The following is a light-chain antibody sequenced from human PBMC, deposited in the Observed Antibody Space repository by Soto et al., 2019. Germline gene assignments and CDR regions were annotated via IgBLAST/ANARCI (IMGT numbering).Light chain of an antibody. Sequence: DIQMTQSPSSLSASVGDRVTITCRASQGLSNYLAWYQQKPGKVPKLLFYAASILESGVPSRFSGSGSGTDFTLTISSLQPEDVATYYCQKYNSAPWTFGQGTKVEIK. CDR1: QGLSNY. J-gene: IGKJ1*01. V-gene: IGKV1-27*01. CDR3: QKYNSAPWT. CDR2: AAS.